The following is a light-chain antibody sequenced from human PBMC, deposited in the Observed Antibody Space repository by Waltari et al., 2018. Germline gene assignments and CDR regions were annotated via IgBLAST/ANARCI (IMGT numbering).Light chain of an antibody. CDR2: EGS. CDR3: CSYAGSSTWV. CDR1: RRDVGSYTL. J-gene: IGLJ3*02. V-gene: IGLV2-23*01. Sequence: QSALTQPASVSGSPGQSITISCTGTRRDVGSYTLVPWYQQHPGKAPKLMIYEGSKRPSGVSNRFSGSKSGNTASLTISGLQAEDEADYYCCSYAGSSTWVFGGGTKLTVL.